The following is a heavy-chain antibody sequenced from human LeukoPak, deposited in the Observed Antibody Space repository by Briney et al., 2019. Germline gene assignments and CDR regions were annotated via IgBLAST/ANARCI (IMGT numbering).Heavy chain of an antibody. D-gene: IGHD3-22*01. CDR2: INHSGST. Sequence: SEILSLTCAVYGGSFSGYYWSWIRQPPGKGLEWIGEINHSGSTNYNPSLKSRVTISVDTSKNQFSLKLSSVTAADTAVYYCARGRRYYDSSGYYPWWGQGTLVTVSS. CDR1: GGSFSGYY. J-gene: IGHJ4*02. V-gene: IGHV4-34*01. CDR3: ARGRRYYDSSGYYPW.